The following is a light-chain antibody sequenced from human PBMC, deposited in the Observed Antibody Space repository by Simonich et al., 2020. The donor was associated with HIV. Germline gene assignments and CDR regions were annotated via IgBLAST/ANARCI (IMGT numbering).Light chain of an antibody. J-gene: IGKJ3*01. CDR2: WAS. CDR3: QQYYSTPFT. V-gene: IGKV4-1*01. Sequence: DIVMTQSPDSLAVSLGERATINCKDNQSVLYSSKNKNYLAWYQQKPGQPPKLIIYWASTRESGVPDRFSGSGSGTDFTLTISSLQAEDVAVYYCQQYYSTPFTFGPGTKVDIK. CDR1: QSVLYSSKNKNY.